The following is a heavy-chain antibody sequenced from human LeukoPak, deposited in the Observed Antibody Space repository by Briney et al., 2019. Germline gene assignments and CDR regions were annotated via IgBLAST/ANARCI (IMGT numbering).Heavy chain of an antibody. J-gene: IGHJ5*02. D-gene: IGHD7-27*01. V-gene: IGHV3-23*01. CDR2: ISGGGGST. Sequence: GGSLRLSCAASGFTVSDNYMSWVRQAPGKGLDWVSAISGGGGSTYYADSVKGRFTISRDNSKNTLYLQMNSLRAEDTAVYYCAKESANWGYNWFDPWGQGTLVTVSS. CDR1: GFTVSDNY. CDR3: AKESANWGYNWFDP.